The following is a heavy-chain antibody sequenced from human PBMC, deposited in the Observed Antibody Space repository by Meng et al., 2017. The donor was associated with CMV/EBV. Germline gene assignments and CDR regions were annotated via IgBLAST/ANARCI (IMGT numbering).Heavy chain of an antibody. CDR3: ARLDDFWSGSTRYWFDP. CDR2: IYYSGST. Sequence: GSLRLSCTVSGGSISSSSYYWGWIRQPPGKGPEWIGSIYYSGSTYYNPSLKSRVTISVDTSKNQFSLKLSSVTAADTAVYYCARLDDFWSGSTRYWFDPWGQGTLVTVSS. V-gene: IGHV4-39*01. CDR1: GGSISSSSYY. D-gene: IGHD3-3*01. J-gene: IGHJ5*02.